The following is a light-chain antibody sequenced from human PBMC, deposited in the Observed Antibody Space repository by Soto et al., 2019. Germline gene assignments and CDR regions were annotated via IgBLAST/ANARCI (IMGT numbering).Light chain of an antibody. Sequence: QSVLTQPRSVSRSPGQSVTISCTGTSSDVGGYNYVSWYQQHPGKAPKLMIYDVSKRPSGVPDRFSGSKSGNTASLTISGLQAEDEADYYCCSYAGSGTPYVFGTGTKVTVL. CDR2: DVS. V-gene: IGLV2-11*01. CDR3: CSYAGSGTPYV. J-gene: IGLJ1*01. CDR1: SSDVGGYNY.